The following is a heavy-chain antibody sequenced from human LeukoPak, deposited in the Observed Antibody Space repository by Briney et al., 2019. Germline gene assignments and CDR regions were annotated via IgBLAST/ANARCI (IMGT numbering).Heavy chain of an antibody. CDR3: AREGYYDSSGYYFGY. Sequence: ASVKVSCKTSGYTFTGYYIHWVRQAPGQGLEWMGWINPNSGGTNYAQKFQGRVTMTRDTSISTAYMELSRLRSDDTAVYYCAREGYYDSSGYYFGYWGQGTLVTVSS. D-gene: IGHD3-22*01. V-gene: IGHV1-2*02. CDR2: INPNSGGT. CDR1: GYTFTGYY. J-gene: IGHJ4*02.